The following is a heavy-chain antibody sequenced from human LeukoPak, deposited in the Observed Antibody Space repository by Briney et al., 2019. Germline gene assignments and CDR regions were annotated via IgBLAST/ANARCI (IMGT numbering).Heavy chain of an antibody. CDR3: ARGVHVRMYDTNDNWFDP. CDR2: INPNSGGT. D-gene: IGHD3-22*01. Sequence: GASVKVSCKASGYTFTGYYMHWVRQAPGQGLEWMGWINPNSGGTNYAQKFQGRVTMTRDTSISTAYMELSRLRSDDTAVYYCARGVHVRMYDTNDNWFDPWGQGTLVTVSS. J-gene: IGHJ5*02. CDR1: GYTFTGYY. V-gene: IGHV1-2*02.